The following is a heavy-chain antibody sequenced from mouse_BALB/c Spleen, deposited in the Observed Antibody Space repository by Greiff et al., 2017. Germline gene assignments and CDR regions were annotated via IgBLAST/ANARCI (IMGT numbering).Heavy chain of an antibody. Sequence: EAGGGLVQPKGSLKLSCAASGFTFNTNAMTWVRQAPGKGLEWVARIRSKSNNYATYYADSVKDRFTISRDDSQSMLYLQMNNLKTEDTAMYYCGTSWFAYWGQGTLVTVSA. CDR2: IRSKSNNYAT. J-gene: IGHJ3*01. CDR3: GTSWFAY. V-gene: IGHV10S3*01. CDR1: GFTFNTNA.